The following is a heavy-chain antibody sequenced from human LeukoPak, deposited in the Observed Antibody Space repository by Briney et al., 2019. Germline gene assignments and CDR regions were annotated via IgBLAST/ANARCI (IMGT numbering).Heavy chain of an antibody. D-gene: IGHD1-26*01. V-gene: IGHV3-23*01. CDR3: AKGPQVGVYYFDY. J-gene: IGHJ4*02. CDR1: GFRFSTYW. CDR2: ISGSGGNT. Sequence: PGGSLRLSCAASGFRFSTYWMSLVRQAPGKGLEWVSAISGSGGNTYYPDSVKGRFTISRDNSKNTLYLQMNSLRADDTAVYYCAKGPQVGVYYFDYWGQGTLVTVSS.